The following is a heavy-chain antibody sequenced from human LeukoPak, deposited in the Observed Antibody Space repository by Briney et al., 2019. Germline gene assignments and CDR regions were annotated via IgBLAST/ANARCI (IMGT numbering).Heavy chain of an antibody. J-gene: IGHJ3*02. CDR2: IYSGGST. CDR1: GFTVSSNY. D-gene: IGHD3-10*01. Sequence: GGSLRLSCAASGFTVSSNYMSWVRQAPGKGLEWVSVIYSGGSTYYADSVKGRFTISRDNSKNTLYLQMNSLRAEDTAVYYCARQRLWFGPDAFDIWGQGTMDTVSS. CDR3: ARQRLWFGPDAFDI. V-gene: IGHV3-66*04.